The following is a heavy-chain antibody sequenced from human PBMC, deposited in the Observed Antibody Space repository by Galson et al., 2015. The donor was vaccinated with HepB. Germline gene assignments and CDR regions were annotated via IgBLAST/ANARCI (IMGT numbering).Heavy chain of an antibody. CDR1: GSTFSSYA. J-gene: IGHJ3*01. V-gene: IGHV3-64D*06. D-gene: IGHD5-12*01. CDR3: VKIRGHNNDGDDVKIDVFDV. Sequence: SLRLSCAASGSTFSSYALHWARQAPGKRLEYVSAISSNGVRTKYADSVKGRFTISRDNSKNTLYLQMRSLRAEDTALYYCVKIRGHNNDGDDVKIDVFDVWGQGTMATVSS. CDR2: ISSNGVRT.